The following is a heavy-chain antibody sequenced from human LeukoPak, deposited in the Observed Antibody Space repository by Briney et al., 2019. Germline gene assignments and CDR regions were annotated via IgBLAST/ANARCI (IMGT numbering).Heavy chain of an antibody. CDR2: INHSGST. CDR3: ARGTAVVTNSDFDY. D-gene: IGHD5-12*01. Sequence: NASETLSLTCAVYGGSFSGYYWSWIRQSPGKGLEWIGEINHSGSTNYTPSLKSRVTISVDTSKSQFSLKLSSVTAADTAVYYCARGTAVVTNSDFDYWGQGALVTVSS. V-gene: IGHV4-34*01. CDR1: GGSFSGYY. J-gene: IGHJ4*02.